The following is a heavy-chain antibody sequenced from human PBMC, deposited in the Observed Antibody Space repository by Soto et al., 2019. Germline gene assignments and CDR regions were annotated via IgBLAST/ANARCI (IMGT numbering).Heavy chain of an antibody. Sequence: SETLSLTCTISGGSISGYYWTWIRQSPGKGLEYIGYVYNGNTNYNPSLNSRVTISVDTSKNQFSLKLSSVTAADTAVYYCARRYGSAFDIWGQGTMVTVSS. D-gene: IGHD3-10*01. CDR1: GGSISGYY. V-gene: IGHV4-59*01. CDR3: ARRYGSAFDI. J-gene: IGHJ3*02. CDR2: VYNGNT.